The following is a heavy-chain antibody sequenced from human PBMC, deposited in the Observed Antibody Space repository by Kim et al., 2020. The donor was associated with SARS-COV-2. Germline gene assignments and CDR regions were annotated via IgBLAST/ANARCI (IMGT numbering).Heavy chain of an antibody. D-gene: IGHD3-10*01. CDR2: ISYDGSNK. CDR1: GFTFSSYG. J-gene: IGHJ6*02. Sequence: GGSLRLSCAASGFTFSSYGMHWVRQAPGKGLEWVAVISYDGSNKYYADSVKGRFTISRDNSKNTLYLQMDSLRAEDTAVYYCASWNFGYPLDVWGQGNTVTVSS. CDR3: ASWNFGYPLDV. V-gene: IGHV3-33*05.